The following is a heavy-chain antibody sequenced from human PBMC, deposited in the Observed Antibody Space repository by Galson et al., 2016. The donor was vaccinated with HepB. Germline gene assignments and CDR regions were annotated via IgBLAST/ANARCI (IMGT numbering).Heavy chain of an antibody. Sequence: WVRQAPGKGLEWVSFISSSTSYIYYADSVKGRFTISRDNAKNSLYLQMNSLRAEDTAVYYCARDSSAGDISWGQGTLVTVSS. CDR3: ARDSSAGDIS. CDR2: ISSSTSYI. V-gene: IGHV3-21*01. D-gene: IGHD2-21*02. J-gene: IGHJ4*02.